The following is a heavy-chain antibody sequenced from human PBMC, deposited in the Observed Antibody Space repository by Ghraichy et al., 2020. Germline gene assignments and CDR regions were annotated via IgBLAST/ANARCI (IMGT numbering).Heavy chain of an antibody. D-gene: IGHD2-2*01. CDR2: IKSKTDGGTT. J-gene: IGHJ4*02. CDR3: TTGICSSTSCHDRRDY. V-gene: IGHV3-15*01. Sequence: GGSLRLSCAASGFTFSNAWMSWVRQAPGKGLEWVGRIKSKTDGGTTDYAAPVKGRFTISRDDSKNTLYLQMNSLKTEDTAVYYCTTGICSSTSCHDRRDYWGQGTLVTVSS. CDR1: GFTFSNAW.